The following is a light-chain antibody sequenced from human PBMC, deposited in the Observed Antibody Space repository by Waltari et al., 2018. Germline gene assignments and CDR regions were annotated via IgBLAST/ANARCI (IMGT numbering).Light chain of an antibody. J-gene: IGLJ3*02. Sequence: QPVLTQPPSVSGTPGQRVTISCSGTASNIGGNLITWYQQLPGKAPKLLIYRSDLRPSGVPDRFSGSKSGTSASLAISGLQSEDEADYFCASWDDSLNGHWVFGGGTKVTVL. V-gene: IGLV1-44*01. CDR2: RSD. CDR3: ASWDDSLNGHWV. CDR1: ASNIGGNL.